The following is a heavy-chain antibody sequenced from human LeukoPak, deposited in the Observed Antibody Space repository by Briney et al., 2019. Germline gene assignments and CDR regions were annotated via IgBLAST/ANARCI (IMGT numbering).Heavy chain of an antibody. CDR3: AAYQRRHAFDI. Sequence: ASVKVSCEASGYTFTSYAMHWVRQAPGQRLEWMGWINAGNGNTKYSQKFQGRVTITRDTSASTAYMELSSLRSEDTAVYYCAAYQRRHAFDIWGQGTMVTASS. V-gene: IGHV1-3*01. CDR2: INAGNGNT. CDR1: GYTFTSYA. J-gene: IGHJ3*02.